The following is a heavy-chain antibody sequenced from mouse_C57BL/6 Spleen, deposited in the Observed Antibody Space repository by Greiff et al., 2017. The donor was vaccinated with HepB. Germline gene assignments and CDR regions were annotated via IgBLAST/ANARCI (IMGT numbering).Heavy chain of an antibody. CDR2: INPNNGGT. CDR1: GYTFTDYY. J-gene: IGHJ2*01. D-gene: IGHD2-2*01. Sequence: VQLQQSGPELVKPGASVKISCKASGYTFTDYYMNWVKQSHGKSLEWIGDINPNNGGTSYNQKFKGKATLTVDKSSSTAYMELRSLTSEDSAVYYCARLGLYGYGLDYWGQGTTLTVSS. CDR3: ARLGLYGYGLDY. V-gene: IGHV1-26*01.